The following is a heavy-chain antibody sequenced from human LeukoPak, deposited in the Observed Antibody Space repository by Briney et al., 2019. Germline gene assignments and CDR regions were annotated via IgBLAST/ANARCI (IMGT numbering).Heavy chain of an antibody. CDR3: ARDGDGDIHYFDY. CDR1: GYTFTTYA. V-gene: IGHV1-3*04. Sequence: ASVKVSSKASGYTFTTYAMHWVRQAPGQRLEWMGWINTGNGNTKYSQKFQGRVTITRDTSASTAYMELSSLRSEDTAVYYCARDGDGDIHYFDYWGQGTLVTVSP. D-gene: IGHD4-17*01. CDR2: INTGNGNT. J-gene: IGHJ4*02.